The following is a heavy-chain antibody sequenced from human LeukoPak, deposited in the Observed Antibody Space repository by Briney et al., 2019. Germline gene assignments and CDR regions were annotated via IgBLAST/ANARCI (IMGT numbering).Heavy chain of an antibody. Sequence: SETPSLTCTVSGGSISSSSAYWGWIRQPPGKGLEWIGSIYYSKNTYYNPSLKSRVTISADTSKNQFSLTLGSVSATDTAVYYCVSPRGFSYGYFDYRGQGTLVTVSS. J-gene: IGHJ4*02. D-gene: IGHD5-18*01. CDR3: VSPRGFSYGYFDY. CDR1: GGSISSSSAY. CDR2: IYYSKNT. V-gene: IGHV4-39*01.